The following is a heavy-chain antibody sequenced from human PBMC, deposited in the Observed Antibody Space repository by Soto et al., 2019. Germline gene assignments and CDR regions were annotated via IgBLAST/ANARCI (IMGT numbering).Heavy chain of an antibody. V-gene: IGHV1-69*02. CDR3: ARGGYCSGGSCYRTLYYHYYMYV. CDR2: IIPILGIS. CDR1: GGTFSSYT. Sequence: QVQLVQSGAEVKKPGSSVKVSCKASGGTFSSYTISWVRQAPGQGLEWMGRIIPILGISNYAQKFQGRVTITADKSTSTAYMELSSLRSEDTAVYYCARGGYCSGGSCYRTLYYHYYMYVWGKGTTVTVSS. J-gene: IGHJ6*03. D-gene: IGHD2-15*01.